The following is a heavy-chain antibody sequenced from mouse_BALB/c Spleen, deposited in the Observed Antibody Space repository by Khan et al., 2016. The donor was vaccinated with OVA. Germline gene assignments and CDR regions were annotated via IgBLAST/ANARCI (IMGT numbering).Heavy chain of an antibody. CDR3: ARGGYGWFAY. D-gene: IGHD2-2*01. CDR2: IFPGSVST. Sequence: VELVESGGDLMKPGASVKISCKATGYTFSSYWIEWVKQRPGHGLEWIGQIFPGSVSTTYNEKFKGKATFTADTSPNTAYMQLSSLTSEDSAVYYCARGGYGWFAYWGQGTLVTVSA. J-gene: IGHJ3*01. CDR1: GYTFSSYW. V-gene: IGHV1-9*01.